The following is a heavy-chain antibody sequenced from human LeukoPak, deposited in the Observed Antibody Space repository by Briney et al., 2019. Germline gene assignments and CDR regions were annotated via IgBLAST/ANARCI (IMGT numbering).Heavy chain of an antibody. Sequence: PGGSLRLSCAASGFTFSSYGMHWIRQAPGKGLEWVAVIWYGGSNKYYADSVKGRFTISRDNSKNTLYLQMNSLRAEDTALYYCAKDGQPLLTNYYYYGMDVWGQGTTVTVSS. V-gene: IGHV3-30*02. CDR2: IWYGGSNK. CDR3: AKDGQPLLTNYYYYGMDV. D-gene: IGHD2-21*02. J-gene: IGHJ6*02. CDR1: GFTFSSYG.